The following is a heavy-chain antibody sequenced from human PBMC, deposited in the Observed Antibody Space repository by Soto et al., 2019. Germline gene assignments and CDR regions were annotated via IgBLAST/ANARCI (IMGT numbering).Heavy chain of an antibody. J-gene: IGHJ4*02. CDR2: ITGRGSYT. Sequence: EVHLLESGGGLVQPGGSLRLSCSAYGFTFGNYGMSWVRQAPGKGLEWVSAITGRGSYTYYADSVRGRFTISRDNSKNTLSLQMNSLSAEDTAIYYCAKDRDGYTNQVDYWGQGTLVTVSS. CDR3: AKDRDGYTNQVDY. D-gene: IGHD5-12*01. V-gene: IGHV3-23*01. CDR1: GFTFGNYG.